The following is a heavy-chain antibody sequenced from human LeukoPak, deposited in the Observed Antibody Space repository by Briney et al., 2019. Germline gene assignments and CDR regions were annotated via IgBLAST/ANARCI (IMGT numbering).Heavy chain of an antibody. CDR3: AKDHCEVSGCYPPSTFDY. CDR2: ISGSGGST. CDR1: GFTFSSYA. Sequence: GGSLRLSCAASGFTFSSYAMSWVRQAPGKGLEWVSAISGSGGSTYYADSVKGRFTISRDNSKNPLYLQMNSLRAEDTAVYYCAKDHCEVSGCYPPSTFDYWGQGTLVTVSS. D-gene: IGHD2-15*01. V-gene: IGHV3-23*01. J-gene: IGHJ4*02.